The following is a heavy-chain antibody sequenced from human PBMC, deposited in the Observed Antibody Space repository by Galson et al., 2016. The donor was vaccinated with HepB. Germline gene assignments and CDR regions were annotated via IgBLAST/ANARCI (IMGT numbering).Heavy chain of an antibody. CDR1: GFHFSSHA. CDR3: VREGVGFFDSFDF. CDR2: VSYDGSMK. Sequence: SLRLSCAASGFHFSSHAMNWVRQAPGKGLEWLAIVSYDGSMKYYAHSVKGRFTISRDNSKDSLYLQMTSLRVEDTAVYYCVREGVGFFDSFDFWGQGTLVTVSS. V-gene: IGHV3-30-3*01. D-gene: IGHD2-21*01. J-gene: IGHJ4*02.